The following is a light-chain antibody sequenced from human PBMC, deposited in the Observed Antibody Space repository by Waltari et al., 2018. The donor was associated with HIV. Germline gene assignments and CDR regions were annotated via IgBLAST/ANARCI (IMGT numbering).Light chain of an antibody. J-gene: IGKJ2*01. CDR3: QQYNNWPPRDT. CDR1: QSLSSK. Sequence: EILMTQSPATLSVSHGEIATLPCRSSQSLSSKLAWYQQKPGQAPRLLVYNASTRAPGIPARFSGSGSGTEVTLTISCLQSEDFAVYGCQQYNNWPPRDTFGQGTKLEIK. V-gene: IGKV3-15*01. CDR2: NAS.